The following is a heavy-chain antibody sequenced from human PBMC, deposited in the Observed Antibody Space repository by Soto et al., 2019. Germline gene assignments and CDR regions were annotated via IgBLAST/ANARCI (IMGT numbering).Heavy chain of an antibody. Sequence: GGSLRLSCGAPGVTFKDYGMHWVRQAPGRGLEWVAVISYDGKQTYYADSVKGRFTISKDKSKRTLFLQMNSLRVDDTAVYYCARDGWGSNWYFDLWGRGTLVTVSS. D-gene: IGHD3-16*01. CDR2: ISYDGKQT. J-gene: IGHJ2*01. CDR3: ARDGWGSNWYFDL. CDR1: GVTFKDYG. V-gene: IGHV3-30*03.